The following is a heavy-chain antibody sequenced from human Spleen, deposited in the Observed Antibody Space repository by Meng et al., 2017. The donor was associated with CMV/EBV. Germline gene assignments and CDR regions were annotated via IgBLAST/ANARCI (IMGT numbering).Heavy chain of an antibody. CDR1: GGSFSNYA. CDR3: ARDGGSSDVDNLYGMDV. CDR2: ILPILGTV. Sequence: SVKVSCKASGGSFSNYAISWVRQAPGQGLEWMGGILPILGTVFDAEQFQGRVTLTADKTTSTAYMELSSLRSDDTAVYYCARDGGSSDVDNLYGMDVWGQGTTVTVSS. J-gene: IGHJ6*02. D-gene: IGHD5-24*01. V-gene: IGHV1-69*10.